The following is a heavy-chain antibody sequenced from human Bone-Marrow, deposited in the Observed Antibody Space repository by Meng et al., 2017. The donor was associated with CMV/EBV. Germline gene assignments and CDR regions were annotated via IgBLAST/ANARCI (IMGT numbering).Heavy chain of an antibody. CDR3: ARRHGGDTNNYYYFDY. CDR2: ISVYGGNT. V-gene: IGHV3-23*01. D-gene: IGHD2-8*01. Sequence: GFTFISHAMSWVRQAPGKGLEWVSAISVYGGNTYYVDSVKGRFTISRGNFKNTLYLQMNNLRAEDTAVYYCARRHGGDTNNYYYFDYWGQGTLVTVSS. J-gene: IGHJ4*02. CDR1: GFTFISHA.